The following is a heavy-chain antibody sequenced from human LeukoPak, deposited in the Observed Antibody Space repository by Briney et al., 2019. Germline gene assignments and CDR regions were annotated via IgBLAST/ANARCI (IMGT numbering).Heavy chain of an antibody. CDR2: ISSSSDTT. J-gene: IGHJ4*02. D-gene: IGHD6-13*01. CDR3: ARALAAAGTGY. V-gene: IGHV3-48*01. Sequence: PGGSLRLSCAASGFTFSSYSINWVRQAPGKGLEWVSYISSSSDTTHYADSVKGRFTISRDNAKNPLYLQMNSLRAEDTAVYYCARALAAAGTGYWGQGTLVTVSS. CDR1: GFTFSSYS.